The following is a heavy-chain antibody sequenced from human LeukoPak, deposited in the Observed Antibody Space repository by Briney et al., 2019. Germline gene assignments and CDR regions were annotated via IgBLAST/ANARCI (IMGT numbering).Heavy chain of an antibody. J-gene: IGHJ4*02. Sequence: SETLSLTCAVYGGSFSGYYWSWIRQPPGKGLEWIGEINHGGSTNYNPSLKSRVTISVDTSKNQFSLKLSSVTAADTAVYYCASTVRYSNDYWGQGTLVTVSS. CDR3: ASTVRYSNDY. D-gene: IGHD3-9*01. CDR1: GGSFSGYY. CDR2: INHGGST. V-gene: IGHV4-34*01.